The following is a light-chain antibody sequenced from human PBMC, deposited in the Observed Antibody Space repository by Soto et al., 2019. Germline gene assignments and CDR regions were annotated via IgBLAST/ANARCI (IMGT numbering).Light chain of an antibody. J-gene: IGKJ2*01. CDR2: WAS. CDR1: QSVLFSSNNKNY. CDR3: HQYYNTPQP. V-gene: IGKV4-1*01. Sequence: DIVMTQSPDSLAVSLGERATINCKSSQSVLFSSNNKNYLAWYQQKAGQPPKLLMYWASTRQSGFPDRFSGSGYGTDFTLTISSQHAEDVALYFWHQYYNTPQPIGQGTKLEIK.